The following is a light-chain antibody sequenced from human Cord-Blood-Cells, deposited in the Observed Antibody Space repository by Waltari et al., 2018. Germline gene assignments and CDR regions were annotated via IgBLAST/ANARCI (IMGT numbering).Light chain of an antibody. CDR1: SSDVVGHNH. Sequence: QSALTQPASVSGSPGQSITISCTGPSSDVVGHNHVHWYQQHPGKAPRLIIYDVSKRPSGVSNRFSGSKSGNTASLTISGLQAEDEADYYCSSYTSSSTLVFGGGTKLTVL. V-gene: IGLV2-14*01. CDR2: DVS. CDR3: SSYTSSSTLV. J-gene: IGLJ3*02.